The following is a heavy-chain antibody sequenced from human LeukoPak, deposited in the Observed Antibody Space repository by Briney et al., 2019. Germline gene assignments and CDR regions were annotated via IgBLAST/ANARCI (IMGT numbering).Heavy chain of an antibody. Sequence: GGSLRLSCSASGFTFNSYPVHWVRQAPGEGLEYVSGISRNGGSTYYADSVKGRFTISRDNSKNTLYLQMSSLRAEDTAVYYCVKESGFMVAPNSAFDIWGQGTMVTVSS. D-gene: IGHD4/OR15-4a*01. J-gene: IGHJ3*02. CDR3: VKESGFMVAPNSAFDI. CDR1: GFTFNSYP. V-gene: IGHV3-64D*06. CDR2: ISRNGGST.